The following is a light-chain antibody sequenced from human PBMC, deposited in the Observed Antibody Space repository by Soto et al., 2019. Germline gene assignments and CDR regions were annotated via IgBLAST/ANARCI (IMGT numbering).Light chain of an antibody. J-gene: IGLJ1*01. V-gene: IGLV2-8*01. CDR1: SSDVGGYNY. Sequence: QSVLAQPPSASGSPGQSVAISCTGTSSDVGGYNYVSWYQQHPGKAPKLMIYEVNKRPSGVPDRFSGSKSGNTASLTISGLQAEDEADYYCWAYAGSNSYVFGTGTKVTVL. CDR3: WAYAGSNSYV. CDR2: EVN.